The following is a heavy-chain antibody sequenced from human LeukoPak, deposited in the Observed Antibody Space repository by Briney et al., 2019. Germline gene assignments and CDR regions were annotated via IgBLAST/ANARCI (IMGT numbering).Heavy chain of an antibody. V-gene: IGHV1-24*01. CDR2: FDPEDGET. D-gene: IGHD3-22*01. J-gene: IGHJ4*02. CDR3: ARNKDYYDSSGSNV. Sequence: ASVKVSCKVSVYTLTELSMHWVRQAPGKGREWVGGFDPEDGETIYAQKFQGRVTMTEDTTTDTAYMELSSLRSEDTAVYYCARNKDYYDSSGSNVWGQGTLVTVSS. CDR1: VYTLTELS.